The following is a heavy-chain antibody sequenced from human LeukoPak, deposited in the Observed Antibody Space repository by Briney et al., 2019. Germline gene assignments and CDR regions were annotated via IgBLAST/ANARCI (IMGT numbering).Heavy chain of an antibody. V-gene: IGHV3-48*03. CDR1: GFTFSNYE. D-gene: IGHD6-13*01. CDR3: ARDIGAAAYDWFDL. CDR2: INRSGSTI. J-gene: IGHJ5*02. Sequence: PGGSLRLSCAASGFTFSNYEMNWVRQAPGKGLEWISYINRSGSTISYADSVRGRFTISRDNAKNSLYLQVNTLRAEDTAVYYCARDIGAAAYDWFDLWGQGTLVTVSS.